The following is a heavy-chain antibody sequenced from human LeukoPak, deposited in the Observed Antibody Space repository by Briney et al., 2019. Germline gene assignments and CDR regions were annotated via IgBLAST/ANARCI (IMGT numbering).Heavy chain of an antibody. D-gene: IGHD3-10*01. Sequence: PGGSLRLSCAASGFTFSSYWISWVRQAPGKGLEWVANINQDGSEKFYVDSVKGRFTISRDNAKNSLYLQMNSLRAEDTAVYYCAKDGESGIDYWGQGTLGTVSS. CDR2: INQDGSEK. CDR1: GFTFSSYW. J-gene: IGHJ4*02. V-gene: IGHV3-7*03. CDR3: AKDGESGIDY.